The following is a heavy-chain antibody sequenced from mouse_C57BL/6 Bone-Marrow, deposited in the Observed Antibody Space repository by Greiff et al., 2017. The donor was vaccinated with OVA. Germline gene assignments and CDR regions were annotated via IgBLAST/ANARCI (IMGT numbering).Heavy chain of an antibody. J-gene: IGHJ1*03. CDR1: GYTFTSYW. CDR3: ASLWYFDV. V-gene: IGHV1-61*01. CDR2: IYPSDSET. Sequence: QVQLQQPGAELVRPGSSVTLSCKASGYTFTSYWMDWVKQRPGQGLEWIGNIYPSDSETHYNQKFKGKATLTVDKSSSTAYMQLSSLTSEDSAVYYCASLWYFDVWGTGTTVTVSA.